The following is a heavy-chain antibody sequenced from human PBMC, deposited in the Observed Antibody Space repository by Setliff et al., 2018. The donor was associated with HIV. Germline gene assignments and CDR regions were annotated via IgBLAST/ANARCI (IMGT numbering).Heavy chain of an antibody. D-gene: IGHD2-21*02. CDR2: IFNGGSI. CDR3: ARDPYPSYGGDSRYDY. CDR1: GGSVRNSRYY. V-gene: IGHV4-39*02. J-gene: IGHJ4*02. Sequence: SETLSLTCSVSGGSVRNSRYYWGWIRQPPGKGLEWIGSIFNGGSIHDNPSLRSRITISVGTSNNQFSLKVTSVTAADTGVYYCARDPYPSYGGDSRYDYWGQGTLVTVSS.